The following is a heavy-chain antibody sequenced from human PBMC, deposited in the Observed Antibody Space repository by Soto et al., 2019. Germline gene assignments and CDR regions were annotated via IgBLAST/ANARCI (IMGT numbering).Heavy chain of an antibody. V-gene: IGHV1-3*01. CDR2: INAGNGNT. CDR1: GYTFTSYA. CDR3: ARYCSGGSCYYYYGMDV. D-gene: IGHD2-15*01. J-gene: IGHJ6*02. Sequence: QVPLVQSGAEVKKPGASVKVSCKASGYTFTSYAMHWVRQAPGQRLEWMGWINAGNGNTKYSQKFQGRVTITRDTSASTAYMELSSLRSEDTAVYYCARYCSGGSCYYYYGMDVWGQGTTVTVSS.